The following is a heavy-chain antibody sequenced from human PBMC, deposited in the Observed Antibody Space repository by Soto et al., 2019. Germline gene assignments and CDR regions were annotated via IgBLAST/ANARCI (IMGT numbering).Heavy chain of an antibody. CDR1: GGSFSGYY. V-gene: IGHV4-34*01. D-gene: IGHD3-10*01. Sequence: SETLSLTCAVYGGSFSGYYWSWIRQPPGKGLEWIGEINHSGSTNYNPSLKSRVTISVDTSRNQFSLKLSSVTAADTVVYYCAASGVGYYYYMDVWGKGTTVTVSS. CDR2: INHSGST. CDR3: AASGVGYYYYMDV. J-gene: IGHJ6*03.